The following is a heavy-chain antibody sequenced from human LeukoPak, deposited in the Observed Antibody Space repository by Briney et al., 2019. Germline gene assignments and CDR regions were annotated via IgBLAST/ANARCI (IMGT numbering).Heavy chain of an antibody. D-gene: IGHD2-21*01. J-gene: IGHJ4*02. CDR2: TSSSDDGT. V-gene: IGHV3-23*01. CDR1: GFPLSNYA. Sequence: GGSLRLSCVASGFPLSNYAMSWVRQVPGKGLEWVSATSSSDDGTYYADPVRGRFTISRDNSKNTLYLQMNRMRVEDAALYYCARAPVTSCRGAFCYPFDYWGQGTLVTVSS. CDR3: ARAPVTSCRGAFCYPFDY.